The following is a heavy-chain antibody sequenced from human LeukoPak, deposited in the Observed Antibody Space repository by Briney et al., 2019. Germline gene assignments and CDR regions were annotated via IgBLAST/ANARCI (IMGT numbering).Heavy chain of an antibody. D-gene: IGHD3-3*01. J-gene: IGHJ5*02. CDR2: INTNTGNP. CDR1: GYTFTSYA. CDR3: ARRWSASVNWFDP. Sequence: ASVKVSCKASGYTFTSYAMNWVRQAPGQGLEWMGWINTNTGNPTYAQSFTGRFVFSLDTSVSTAYLQINSLKAEDTAVYYCARRWSASVNWFDPWGQGTLVTVSS. V-gene: IGHV7-4-1*02.